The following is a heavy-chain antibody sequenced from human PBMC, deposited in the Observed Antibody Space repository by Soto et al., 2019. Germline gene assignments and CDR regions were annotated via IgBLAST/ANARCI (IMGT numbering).Heavy chain of an antibody. D-gene: IGHD1-26*01. CDR3: VKMNSGRYYQFDS. CDR2: IGGSGTST. Sequence: GGSLRLSCAASGFTFSNSAMSWVRQAPGKGLEWVSTIGGSGTSTDSADSVKGRFTISRDNSKNTLYLQMHNSLRTEDTALYYCVKMNSGRYYQFDSWGQGTLVTVSS. CDR1: GFTFSNSA. J-gene: IGHJ4*02. V-gene: IGHV3-23*01.